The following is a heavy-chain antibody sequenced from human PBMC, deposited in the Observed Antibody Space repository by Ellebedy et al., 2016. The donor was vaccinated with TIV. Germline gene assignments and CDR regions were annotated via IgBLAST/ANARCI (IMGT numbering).Heavy chain of an antibody. CDR1: GGSLSSDAYS. V-gene: IGHV4-30-2*01. CDR3: ARDPGGGYSYGYYDY. Sequence: SETLSLTXAVSGGSLSSDAYSWSWIRQPPGKGLEWIGHIYHTGSTYYNPSLKSRVTISVDTSKNQFSLKLSSVTAADTAVYYCARDPGGGYSYGYYDYWGQGTLVTVSS. J-gene: IGHJ4*02. CDR2: IYHTGST. D-gene: IGHD5-18*01.